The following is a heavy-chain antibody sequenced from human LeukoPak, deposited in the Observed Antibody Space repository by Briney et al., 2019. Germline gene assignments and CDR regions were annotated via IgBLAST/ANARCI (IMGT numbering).Heavy chain of an antibody. V-gene: IGHV1-18*01. CDR1: GYTFTSYG. J-gene: IGHJ3*02. D-gene: IGHD3-10*01. Sequence: GASVKVSCKASGYTFTSYGISWVRQAPGQGLEWMGWISAYNGNTNYAQKLQGRVTMTTDTSTGTAYMELRSLRSDDTAVYYCARVPSGPITMVRGALIGGSAFDIWGQGTMVTVSS. CDR2: ISAYNGNT. CDR3: ARVPSGPITMVRGALIGGSAFDI.